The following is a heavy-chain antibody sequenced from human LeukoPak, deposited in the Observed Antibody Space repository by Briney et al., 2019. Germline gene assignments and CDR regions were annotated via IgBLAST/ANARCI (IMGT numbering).Heavy chain of an antibody. CDR2: INPNGGGT. CDR1: GYTFTGYY. J-gene: IGHJ4*02. D-gene: IGHD2-2*01. CDR3: ASFQPGRRDYFDY. V-gene: IGHV1-2*02. Sequence: ASVKVSCKASGYTFTGYYMHWVRQAPGQGLEWMGWINPNGGGTNYAQKFQGRVTMTRDTSISTAYMELSRLRSDDTAVYYCASFQPGRRDYFDYWGQGTLVTVSS.